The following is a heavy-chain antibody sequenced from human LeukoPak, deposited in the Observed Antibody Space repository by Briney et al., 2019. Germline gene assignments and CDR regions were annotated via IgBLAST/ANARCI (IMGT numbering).Heavy chain of an antibody. Sequence: ASVKVSCKASGYTFTSYGISWVRQAPGQGLEWMGWISAYNGNTNYAQKFQGRVTITADESTSTAYMELSSLRSEDTAVYYCARVLLKPERGGFDYWGQGTLVTVSS. CDR1: GYTFTSYG. CDR3: ARVLLKPERGGFDY. D-gene: IGHD3-10*01. CDR2: ISAYNGNT. V-gene: IGHV1-18*01. J-gene: IGHJ4*02.